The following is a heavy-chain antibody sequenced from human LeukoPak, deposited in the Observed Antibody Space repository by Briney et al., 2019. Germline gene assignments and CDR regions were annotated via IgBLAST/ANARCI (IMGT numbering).Heavy chain of an antibody. Sequence: ASVKVSCKASGYTFTSYAMHWVRQAPGQRLGWMGWINAGNGNTKYSQKFQGRVTITRDTSASTAYMELSSLRSEDTVVYYCASGGIAVADDAFDIWGQGTMVTVSS. CDR2: INAGNGNT. CDR3: ASGGIAVADDAFDI. D-gene: IGHD6-19*01. CDR1: GYTFTSYA. V-gene: IGHV1-3*01. J-gene: IGHJ3*02.